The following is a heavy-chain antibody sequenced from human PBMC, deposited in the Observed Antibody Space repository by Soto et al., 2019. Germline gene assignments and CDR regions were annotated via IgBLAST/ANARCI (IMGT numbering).Heavy chain of an antibody. V-gene: IGHV3-33*01. CDR2: IWYDGSNK. Sequence: GGSLRLSCAASGFTFSSYGMHWVRQAPGKGLEWVAVIWYDGSNKYYADSVKGRFTISRDNSKNTLYLQMNSLKAEDTAVYYCAREPSRSWSPLDYWGQGTLVTVSS. CDR3: AREPSRSWSPLDY. CDR1: GFTFSSYG. D-gene: IGHD6-13*01. J-gene: IGHJ4*02.